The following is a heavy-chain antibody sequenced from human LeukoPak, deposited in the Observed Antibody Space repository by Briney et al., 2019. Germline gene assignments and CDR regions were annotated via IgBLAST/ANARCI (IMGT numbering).Heavy chain of an antibody. CDR2: IYTSGST. J-gene: IGHJ4*02. D-gene: IGHD3-22*01. V-gene: IGHV4-61*02. CDR3: ARDNYYDTSGYFDY. CDR1: GGSISSGRYY. Sequence: SETLSLTCTVSGGSISSGRYYWRWIRQPAGKGLEWIGRIYTSGSTTYNPSLKSRVTISVDTSKNQFSLKLSSVSAADTAVYYCARDNYYDTSGYFDYWGQGTLVTVSS.